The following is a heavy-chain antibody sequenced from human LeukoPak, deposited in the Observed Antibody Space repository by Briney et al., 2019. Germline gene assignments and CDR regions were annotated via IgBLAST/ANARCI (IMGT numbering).Heavy chain of an antibody. V-gene: IGHV4-59*01. CDR3: ARGYSGSYGRFDY. D-gene: IGHD1-26*01. J-gene: IGHJ4*02. CDR2: IYYSGNT. CDR1: GGSISSFY. Sequence: SETLSLTCTVSGGSISSFYWSWIRQPPGKGLEWIGYIYYSGNTNYNPSLKNRVTISVDTSKNQFSLKLSSVTAADTAVYYCARGYSGSYGRFDYWGQGTLVTVSP.